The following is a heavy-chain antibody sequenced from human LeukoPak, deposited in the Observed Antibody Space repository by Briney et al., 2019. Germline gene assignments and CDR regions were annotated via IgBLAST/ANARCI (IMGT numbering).Heavy chain of an antibody. Sequence: PSETLSLTCTVSGGSISSNNYYWGWIRQPPGKGLEWIGSIYYSGSTYYNPSLKSRVTMSVDTSKNQFSLKLSSVTAADTAVYYCARDSEGDAVVVPATTRIDYWGQGTLVTVSS. V-gene: IGHV4-39*07. CDR3: ARDSEGDAVVVPATTRIDY. D-gene: IGHD2-2*01. J-gene: IGHJ4*02. CDR1: GGSISSNNYY. CDR2: IYYSGST.